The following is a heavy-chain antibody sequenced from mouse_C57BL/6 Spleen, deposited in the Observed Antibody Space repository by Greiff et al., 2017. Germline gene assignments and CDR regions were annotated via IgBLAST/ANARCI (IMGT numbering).Heavy chain of an antibody. J-gene: IGHJ2*01. Sequence: QVQLQQSGPELVKPGASVKISCKASGYAFSSSWMNWVKQRPGKGLEWIGRIYPGDGDTNYNGKFKGKATLTADKSSGTAYMQLSSQTSEDSAVYCCARRATMVTTLYFGYWGQGTTLTVSS. CDR3: ARRATMVTTLYFGY. CDR1: GYAFSSSW. CDR2: IYPGDGDT. D-gene: IGHD2-2*01. V-gene: IGHV1-82*01.